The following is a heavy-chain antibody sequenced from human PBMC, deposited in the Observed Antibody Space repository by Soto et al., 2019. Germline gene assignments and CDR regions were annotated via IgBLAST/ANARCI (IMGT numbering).Heavy chain of an antibody. V-gene: IGHV3-30-3*01. J-gene: IGHJ4*02. CDR2: ISYDGSNK. Sequence: GGVLRLSCAASGFTFSSYAMHWVRQAPGKGLEWVAVISYDGSNKYYADSVKGRFTISRDNSKNTLYLQMNSLRAEGTAGFYCPRRRIAAAGTVYGGQGILVTAPQ. CDR3: PRRRIAAAGTVY. CDR1: GFTFSSYA. D-gene: IGHD6-13*01.